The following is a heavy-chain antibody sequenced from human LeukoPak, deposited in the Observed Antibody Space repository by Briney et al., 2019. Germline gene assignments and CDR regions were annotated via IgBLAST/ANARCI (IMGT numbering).Heavy chain of an antibody. CDR3: ARIGLYTSSWYFDI. J-gene: IGHJ3*02. CDR2: IKQDESEK. Sequence: GGSLRLSCAASGFTFSSYSMNWVRQAPGKGLECVAIIKQDESEKYYVDSVKGRFTISRDNAKNSLYLQVNSLRAEDTAVYYCARIGLYTSSWYFDIWGQGTMVTVSS. D-gene: IGHD6-13*01. V-gene: IGHV3-7*01. CDR1: GFTFSSYS.